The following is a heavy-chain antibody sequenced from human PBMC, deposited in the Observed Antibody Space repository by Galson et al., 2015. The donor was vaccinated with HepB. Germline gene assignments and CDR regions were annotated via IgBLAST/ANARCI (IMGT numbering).Heavy chain of an antibody. CDR2: INPSGGST. Sequence: SVKVSCKASGYTFTSYYMHWVRQAPGQGLEWMGIINPSGGSTSYAQKFQGRVTMTRDTSTSTVYMELSSLRSEDTAVYYCARGNYYDSSGYRRFDYWGQGTLVTVSS. D-gene: IGHD3-22*01. V-gene: IGHV1-46*01. J-gene: IGHJ4*02. CDR3: ARGNYYDSSGYRRFDY. CDR1: GYTFTSYY.